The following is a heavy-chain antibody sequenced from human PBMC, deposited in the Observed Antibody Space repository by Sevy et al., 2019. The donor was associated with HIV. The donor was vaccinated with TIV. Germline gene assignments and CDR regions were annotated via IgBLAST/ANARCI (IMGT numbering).Heavy chain of an antibody. Sequence: GGSLRLSCAASGFTFRRYAMHWVRQAPGQGLESVAVISYDGGKTYHADSVKGRFTISRDNSENTLYLQMNSLRAEDTAVYYCTRDGGGDYFDYWAWEPWSPSPQ. CDR1: GFTFRRYA. V-gene: IGHV3-30*04. CDR3: TRDGGGDYFDY. J-gene: IGHJ4*02. D-gene: IGHD2-15*01. CDR2: ISYDGGKT.